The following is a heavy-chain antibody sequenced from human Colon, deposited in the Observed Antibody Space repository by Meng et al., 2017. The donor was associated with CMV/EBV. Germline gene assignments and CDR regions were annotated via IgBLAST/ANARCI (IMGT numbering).Heavy chain of an antibody. CDR3: AKDAQDYSNFFDF. V-gene: IGHV3-23*01. Sequence: GGSLRLSCAASGFTFSSYGMSWVRQAPGKGLEWVSVISGNGGSTYYGDSVKGRFTISRNNSNNTLYLQMRSLRAEDTALYYCAKDAQDYSNFFDFWGQGTLVTVSS. CDR1: GFTFSSYG. CDR2: ISGNGGST. J-gene: IGHJ4*02. D-gene: IGHD4-11*01.